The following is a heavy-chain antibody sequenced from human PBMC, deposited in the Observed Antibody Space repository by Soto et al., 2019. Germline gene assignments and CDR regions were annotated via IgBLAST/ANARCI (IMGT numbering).Heavy chain of an antibody. CDR3: AQGRSGAAGTWTY. CDR2: IGAGGTNT. J-gene: IGHJ4*02. Sequence: HPWGSLRLSCAASGFTFSNYVMSWVRQAPGKGLEWVSTIGAGGTNTYHADSVKGRCTISRDNSKNTLYLQMNSLRAEDTAVYYCAQGRSGAAGTWTYWGQGTLVTVSS. CDR1: GFTFSNYV. V-gene: IGHV3-23*01. D-gene: IGHD6-13*01.